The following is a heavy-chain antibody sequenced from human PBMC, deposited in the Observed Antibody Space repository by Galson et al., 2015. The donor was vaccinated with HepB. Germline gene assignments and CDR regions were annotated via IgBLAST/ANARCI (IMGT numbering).Heavy chain of an antibody. D-gene: IGHD5-12*01. J-gene: IGHJ4*02. CDR2: INPNTGGP. Sequence: SVKVSCKASGYTFTGFYIHWVRQAPGQGLEWMGWINPNTGGPNYAQRFQGRVTMARNTSVSIAYMELSSLTSDDTAVYYCARSASYTGYDYCNYWGQGTLVTVSS. CDR3: ARSASYTGYDYCNY. CDR1: GYTFTGFY. V-gene: IGHV1-2*02.